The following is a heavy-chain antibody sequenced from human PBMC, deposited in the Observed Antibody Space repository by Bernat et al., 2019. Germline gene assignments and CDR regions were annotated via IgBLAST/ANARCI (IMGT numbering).Heavy chain of an antibody. Sequence: EVQLVESGGGLVKPGGSLRPSCAASGFILSDAWMSWVRQAPGKGLEWVGRIRSKSDGGTTDYAAFVKGGFTISRDDSKNTLYLQMNSLKTEDTAVYYCARASSYSGTYETRNYFDSWGQGTLVTVSS. CDR2: IRSKSDGGTT. D-gene: IGHD1-26*01. CDR3: ARASSYSGTYETRNYFDS. CDR1: GFILSDAW. V-gene: IGHV3-15*07. J-gene: IGHJ4*02.